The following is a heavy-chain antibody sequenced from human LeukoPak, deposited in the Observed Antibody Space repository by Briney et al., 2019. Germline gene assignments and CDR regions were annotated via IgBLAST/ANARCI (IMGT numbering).Heavy chain of an antibody. CDR1: GGTFSSYA. CDR2: IIPIFGTA. V-gene: IGHV1-69*05. J-gene: IGHJ6*03. CDR3: ARRGGPYCSSTSCYNYYYYMDV. Sequence: SVKVSCKASGGTFSSYAISWVRQAPGQGLEWMGGIIPIFGTANYAQKFQGGVTITTDESTSTAYMELSSLRSEDTAVYYCARRGGPYCSSTSCYNYYYYMDVWGKGTTVTVSS. D-gene: IGHD2-2*01.